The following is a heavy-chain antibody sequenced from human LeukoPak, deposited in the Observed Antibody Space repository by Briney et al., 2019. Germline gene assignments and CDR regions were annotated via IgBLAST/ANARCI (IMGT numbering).Heavy chain of an antibody. J-gene: IGHJ1*01. V-gene: IGHV1-69*05. CDR1: GGTFSSYA. CDR3: ARGEVYDVAARFSYFQH. Sequence: ASVKVSCKASGGTFSSYAISWVRQALGQGLEWMGGIIPIFGTANYAQKFQGRVTITTDESTSTAYMELSSLRSEDTAVYYCARGEVYDVAARFSYFQHWGQGTLVTVSS. D-gene: IGHD6-6*01. CDR2: IIPIFGTA.